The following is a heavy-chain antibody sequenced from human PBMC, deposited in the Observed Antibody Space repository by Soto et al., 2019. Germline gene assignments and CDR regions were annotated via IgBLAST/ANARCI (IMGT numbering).Heavy chain of an antibody. CDR1: GCTFSSYA. CDR3: ATCPNYDIWTDYFSSYYYYGMDV. Sequence: ASVKVSCKASGCTFSSYAISWVRQAPGQGLEWMGGIIPIIGTTNYAQKFQGSIKITADESTSTAYTELSSLRSEDTAVYYGATCPNYDIWTDYFSSYYYYGMDVWGQGTTVTVSS. D-gene: IGHD3-9*01. J-gene: IGHJ6*02. CDR2: IIPIIGTT. V-gene: IGHV1-69*13.